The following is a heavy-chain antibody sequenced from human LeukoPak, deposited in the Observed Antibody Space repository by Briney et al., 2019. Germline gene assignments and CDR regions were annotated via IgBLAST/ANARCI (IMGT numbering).Heavy chain of an antibody. CDR2: INSDGSST. D-gene: IGHD4-17*01. CDR1: GFTFSSYW. CDR3: ARESYGADDAFDI. Sequence: GGSLRLSCAASGFTFSSYWMHWVRQAPGKGLVWVSRINSDGSSTSYADSVKGRLTISRDNAKNTLYLQMNSLRAEDTAVYYCARESYGADDAFDIWGQGTMVTVSS. V-gene: IGHV3-74*01. J-gene: IGHJ3*02.